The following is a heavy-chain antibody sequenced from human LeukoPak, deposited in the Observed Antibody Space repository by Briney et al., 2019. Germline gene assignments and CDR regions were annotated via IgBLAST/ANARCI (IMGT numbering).Heavy chain of an antibody. J-gene: IGHJ5*02. V-gene: IGHV3-23*01. CDR3: ASHYGSGSDNWHDP. Sequence: GGSLRLSCAASGFTFSNHGMSWVRQGPGKGLEWVSAISGSGEETYYADSVKVRYTISRDNSKSTLYLQMNGLRADDTAIYYCASHYGSGSDNWHDPWGQGTLVTVSS. CDR1: GFTFSNHG. CDR2: ISGSGEET. D-gene: IGHD3-10*01.